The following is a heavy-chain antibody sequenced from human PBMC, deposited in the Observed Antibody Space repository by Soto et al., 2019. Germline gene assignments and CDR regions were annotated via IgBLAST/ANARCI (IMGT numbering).Heavy chain of an antibody. D-gene: IGHD5-12*01. CDR1: GFTFSSNY. Sequence: GGSLRLSCAASGFTFSSNYMYWVRQAPGKGLEWVSVINNGDKTDYADSVKGRFTISRDNSKNTLYLRMTGLRAEDTAVYCCAADSGAYDSFPDYWGQGTLVTVSS. V-gene: IGHV3-53*01. CDR3: AADSGAYDSFPDY. CDR2: INNGDKT. J-gene: IGHJ4*02.